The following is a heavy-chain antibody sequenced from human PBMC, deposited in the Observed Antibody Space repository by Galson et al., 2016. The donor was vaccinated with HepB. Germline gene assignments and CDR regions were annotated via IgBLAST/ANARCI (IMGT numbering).Heavy chain of an antibody. V-gene: IGHV3-7*01. D-gene: IGHD2-15*01. J-gene: IGHJ3*02. CDR2: IKQDGIEK. Sequence: SLRLSCAASGFTLSSYWMTWVRQAPGKGLEWVANIKQDGIEKYHADSVRGRFTISRDNTKDSLYLQMSDLRAEDTAVYYCVRDSGLCSCGSCYGDAFDIWGQGTMVTVSS. CDR1: GFTLSSYW. CDR3: VRDSGLCSCGSCYGDAFDI.